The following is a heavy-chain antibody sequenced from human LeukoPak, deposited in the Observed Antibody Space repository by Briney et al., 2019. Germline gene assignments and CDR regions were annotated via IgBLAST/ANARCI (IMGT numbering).Heavy chain of an antibody. V-gene: IGHV3-74*01. CDR3: ARVVDTHFDY. CDR2: IKSDGSTT. J-gene: IGHJ4*02. CDR1: GFTFSSYW. Sequence: GGSLRLSCAASGFTFSSYWMRWVCQAPGKGLVWVSRIKSDGSTTTYADSVKGRFTISRDNAKNTLYLQMNSLRAEDTAVYYCARVVDTHFDYWGQGTLVTVSS. D-gene: IGHD5-18*01.